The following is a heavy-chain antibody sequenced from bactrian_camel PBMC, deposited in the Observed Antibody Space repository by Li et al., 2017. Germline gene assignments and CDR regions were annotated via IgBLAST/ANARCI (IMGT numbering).Heavy chain of an antibody. V-gene: IGHV3S40*01. D-gene: IGHD1*01. CDR3: VTSISGTWAGPNR. J-gene: IGHJ4*01. Sequence: DVQLVESGGGLVQPGGSLRLSCTASGFTFSNYFISWVRQAPGKAPEWVSDISWDGYITNYADSVKGRFTCSRDNARNTVYLQMNNLRPEDTAMYYCVTSISGTWAGPNRWGRGTQVTVS. CDR2: ISWDGYIT. CDR1: GFTFSNYF.